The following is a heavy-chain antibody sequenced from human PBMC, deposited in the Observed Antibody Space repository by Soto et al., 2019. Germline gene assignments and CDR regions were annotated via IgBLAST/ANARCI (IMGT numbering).Heavy chain of an antibody. Sequence: PSETLSLTCTVSGGSISSYHWSWIRQPPGKGLEWIGYIYYSGSTNYNPSLKSRVTISVDTSKNQFSLKLSSVTAADTAVYYCARDSSIYSYGYRGGLRLDYYYYMDVWGKGTTVTVSS. J-gene: IGHJ6*03. D-gene: IGHD5-18*01. CDR3: ARDSSIYSYGYRGGLRLDYYYYMDV. V-gene: IGHV4-59*01. CDR1: GGSISSYH. CDR2: IYYSGST.